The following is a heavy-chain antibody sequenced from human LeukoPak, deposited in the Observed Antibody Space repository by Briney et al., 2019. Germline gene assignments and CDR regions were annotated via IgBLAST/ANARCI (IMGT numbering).Heavy chain of an antibody. CDR2: SHSSGRT. V-gene: IGHV4-4*07. D-gene: IGHD6-19*01. Sequence: SETLSLTCSVSGDSIGNYHWSWLRQPAGKGLEWIGQSHSSGRTNYNPPLESRVTVSIDTPENQFYLTIRSVTAADTAIYYCARRDITSGWSFNYWCQGILVTVS. J-gene: IGHJ4*02. CDR1: GDSIGNYH. CDR3: ARRDITSGWSFNY.